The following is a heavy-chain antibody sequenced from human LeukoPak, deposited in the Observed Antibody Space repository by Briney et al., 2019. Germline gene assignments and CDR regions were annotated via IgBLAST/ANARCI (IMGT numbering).Heavy chain of an antibody. Sequence: PGGSLRLSCAASGFIFSSYSMNWVRQAPGKGLEWVSYISSSSSTIYYAASVKGRFTISRDNAKNTLYLQMNSLRAEDTAVYYCVRDTSERYFDWSLGYWGQGTLVTVSS. CDR3: VRDTSERYFDWSLGY. J-gene: IGHJ4*02. CDR2: ISSSSSTI. V-gene: IGHV3-48*04. CDR1: GFIFSSYS. D-gene: IGHD3-9*01.